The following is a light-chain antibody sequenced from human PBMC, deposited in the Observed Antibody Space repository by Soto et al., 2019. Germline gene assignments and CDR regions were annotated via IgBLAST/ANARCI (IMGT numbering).Light chain of an antibody. CDR1: QSVDTC. V-gene: IGKV1-5*03. Sequence: DIQMTQSPSTLSASVGDRVTITCRASQSVDTCLAWYQQKPGKAPHLLIYKASSLETGVPSRFSGGGSGTEFTLTISSLQPDDFATYYCQQFYRYPWTFGQGTKVDIK. J-gene: IGKJ1*01. CDR3: QQFYRYPWT. CDR2: KAS.